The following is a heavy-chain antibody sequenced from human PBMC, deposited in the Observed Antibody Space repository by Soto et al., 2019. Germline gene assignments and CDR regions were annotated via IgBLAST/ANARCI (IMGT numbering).Heavy chain of an antibody. CDR1: GYTITSYG. Sequence: APVKVFCKASGYTITSYGISWVRQDPGQGLEWMGWISAYNGNTNYAQKLQGRVTMTTDTSTSTAYMELRSLRSDDTAVYYCARDYYGSGSYYNYYYYGMDVWGQGTTVTVSS. V-gene: IGHV1-18*01. CDR3: ARDYYGSGSYYNYYYYGMDV. CDR2: ISAYNGNT. J-gene: IGHJ6*02. D-gene: IGHD3-10*01.